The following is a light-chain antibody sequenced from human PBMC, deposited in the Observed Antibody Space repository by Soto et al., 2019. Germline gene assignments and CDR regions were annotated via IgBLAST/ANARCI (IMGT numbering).Light chain of an antibody. CDR1: QSVSNW. J-gene: IGKJ4*01. V-gene: IGKV1-5*01. Sequence: DIQMTQSPSTLTASVGDRVTITCRASQSVSNWLAWYQQKPGKAPKLLIYGASSLDSGVPSRLSGSGSGTEFTLTITSLQPDDFATYFCQQYNSYSLTFGGGTKVEIK. CDR3: QQYNSYSLT. CDR2: GAS.